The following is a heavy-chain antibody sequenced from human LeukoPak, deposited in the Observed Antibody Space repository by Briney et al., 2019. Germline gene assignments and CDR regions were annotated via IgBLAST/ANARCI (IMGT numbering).Heavy chain of an antibody. Sequence: GESLKISCKGSGYSFATYFIGWVRQVPGKGLEWMGMIYPGDADTRYSPSFQGQVTISADKSISTAYLQWGSLKASDTAIYFCARLGLMRYCSGGNCHPDYWGQGTLVTVSS. CDR3: ARLGLMRYCSGGNCHPDY. D-gene: IGHD2-15*01. V-gene: IGHV5-51*01. CDR1: GYSFATYF. J-gene: IGHJ4*02. CDR2: IYPGDADT.